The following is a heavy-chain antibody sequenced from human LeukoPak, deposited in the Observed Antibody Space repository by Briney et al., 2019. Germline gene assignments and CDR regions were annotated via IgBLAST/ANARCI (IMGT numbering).Heavy chain of an antibody. CDR3: AIMLAAAGYFDY. J-gene: IGHJ4*02. D-gene: IGHD6-13*01. Sequence: SVKVSCKASGGTFSSYAISWVRQAPGQGLEWMGGIIPIFGTANYAQKFQGRVTITADESTSTAYMELSSLRSEDTAVYYCAIMLAAAGYFDYWGQGTLVTVSS. CDR1: GGTFSSYA. CDR2: IIPIFGTA. V-gene: IGHV1-69*13.